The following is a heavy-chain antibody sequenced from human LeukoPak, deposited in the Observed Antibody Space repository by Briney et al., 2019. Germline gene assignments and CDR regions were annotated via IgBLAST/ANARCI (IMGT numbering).Heavy chain of an antibody. CDR3: ARHVTIFGVVTKYYYYMDV. V-gene: IGHV4-34*01. D-gene: IGHD3-3*01. CDR2: INHSGST. J-gene: IGHJ6*03. Sequence: PSETLSLTCAVYGGSFSGYYWSWIRQPPGKGLEWIGEINHSGSTNYNPSLKSRVTISVDTSKNQFSLKLSSVTAADTAVYYCARHVTIFGVVTKYYYYMDVWGKGTTVTVSS. CDR1: GGSFSGYY.